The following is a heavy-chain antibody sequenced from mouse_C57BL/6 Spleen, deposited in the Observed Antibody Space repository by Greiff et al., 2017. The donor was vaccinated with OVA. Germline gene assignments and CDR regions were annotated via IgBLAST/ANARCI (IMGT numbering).Heavy chain of an antibody. CDR3: ASRWYFDY. Sequence: VQLQQSGPELVKPGASVKISCKASGYTFTDYYMNWVKQSHGKSLEWIGDINPNNGGTSYNQKFKGKATLTVDKSSSTAYMELRSLTSEDSAVYYCASRWYFDYWGQGTTLTVSS. J-gene: IGHJ2*01. D-gene: IGHD1-1*02. CDR1: GYTFTDYY. CDR2: INPNNGGT. V-gene: IGHV1-26*01.